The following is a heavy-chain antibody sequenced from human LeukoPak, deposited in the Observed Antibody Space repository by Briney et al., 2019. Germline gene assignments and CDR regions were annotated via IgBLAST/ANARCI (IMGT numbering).Heavy chain of an antibody. CDR1: GFTFDDYA. CDR2: ITWNSGAT. J-gene: IGHJ6*03. CDR3: ARDPGYHFYYYMDG. Sequence: GGSLRLSCAASGFTFDDYAMHWVRQTPGKGLEWVSGITWNSGATVYADSVKGRFTISRDNAKNSLSLQMNSLRLEDTALYFCARDPGYHFYYYMDGWGKGTTVTVSS. V-gene: IGHV3-9*01.